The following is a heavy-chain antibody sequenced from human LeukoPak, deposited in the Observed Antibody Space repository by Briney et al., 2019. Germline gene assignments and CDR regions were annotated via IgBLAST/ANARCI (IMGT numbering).Heavy chain of an antibody. J-gene: IGHJ4*02. Sequence: GGSLRLSCAASGFTFGSYWMSWVLQAPGKGLEWVANIKQDGSEKYYVDSVKGRFTISRDNAKNSLYLQMNSLRAQDTAVYFCARSGGLDYFDYWGQGTLVTVSS. CDR1: GFTFGSYW. CDR3: ARSGGLDYFDY. V-gene: IGHV3-7*01. D-gene: IGHD3-10*01. CDR2: IKQDGSEK.